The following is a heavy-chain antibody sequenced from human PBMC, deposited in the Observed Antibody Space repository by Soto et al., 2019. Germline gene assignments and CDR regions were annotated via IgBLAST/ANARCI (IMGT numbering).Heavy chain of an antibody. J-gene: IGHJ4*02. CDR2: IIPIFGTA. D-gene: IGHD6-13*01. Sequence: QVQLVQSGAEVKKPGSSVKVSCKASGGTFSSYAISWVRQAPGQGLEWMGGIIPIFGTANYAQKFQGRVTITAEESTSPAYMELSSLRSDDKAVYYCARSKGGIWQQDHFDYWGQGTLVTVSS. V-gene: IGHV1-69*12. CDR1: GGTFSSYA. CDR3: ARSKGGIWQQDHFDY.